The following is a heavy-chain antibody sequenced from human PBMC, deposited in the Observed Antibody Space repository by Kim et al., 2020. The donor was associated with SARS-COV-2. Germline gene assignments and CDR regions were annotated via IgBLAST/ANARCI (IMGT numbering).Heavy chain of an antibody. V-gene: IGHV3-74*01. Sequence: GGSLRLSCATSGFTVTDYWMHWVRQPPGKGLVWVSRIRSGGTGISYADSVKGRFTISRDNVNNTLYLQMNNLRAEDTALYYCTSDTVLYGLDVWGQGTPVTVPS. CDR2: IRSGGTGI. D-gene: IGHD4-4*01. J-gene: IGHJ6*02. CDR3: TSDTVLYGLDV. CDR1: GFTVTDYW.